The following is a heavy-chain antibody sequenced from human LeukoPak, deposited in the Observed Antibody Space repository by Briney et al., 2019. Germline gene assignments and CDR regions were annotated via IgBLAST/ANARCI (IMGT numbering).Heavy chain of an antibody. V-gene: IGHV1-2*02. D-gene: IGHD6-13*01. J-gene: IGHJ3*02. Sequence: ASVKVSCKASGYTFTGYYMHWVRQAPGQGLEWMGWINPNSGGTNYAQKFQGRVTMTRDTSISTAYMELSRLRSDDTAVYYCARGGYSSSWYGFNAFDIWGQGTMVTVSS. CDR2: INPNSGGT. CDR1: GYTFTGYY. CDR3: ARGGYSSSWYGFNAFDI.